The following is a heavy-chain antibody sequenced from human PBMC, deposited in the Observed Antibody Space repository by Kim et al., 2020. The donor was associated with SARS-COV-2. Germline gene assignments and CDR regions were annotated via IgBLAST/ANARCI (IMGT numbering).Heavy chain of an antibody. J-gene: IGHJ5*02. CDR3: AREKRGSSWVNWFDP. V-gene: IGHV4-61*02. D-gene: IGHD6-13*01. CDR1: GGSISSGSYY. CDR2: IYTSGST. Sequence: SETLSLTCTVSGGSISSGSYYWSWIRQPAGKGLEWIGRIYTSGSTNYNPSLKSRVTISVDTSKNQFSLKLSSVTAADTAVYYCAREKRGSSWVNWFDPWGQGTLVTVSS.